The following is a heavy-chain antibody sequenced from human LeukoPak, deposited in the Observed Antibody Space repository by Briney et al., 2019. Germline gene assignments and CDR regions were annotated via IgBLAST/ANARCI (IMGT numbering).Heavy chain of an antibody. CDR2: IVVGSGNT. J-gene: IGHJ6*02. CDR3: AAEPKDGMDV. V-gene: IGHV1-58*02. CDR1: GFTFTSSA. Sequence: ASVKVSCKASGFTFTSSAMQLVRQARGQRLEWIGWIVVGSGNTNYAQKFQERVTITRDMSTSTAYMELSSLRSEDTAVYYCAAEPKDGMDVWGQGTTVTVSS.